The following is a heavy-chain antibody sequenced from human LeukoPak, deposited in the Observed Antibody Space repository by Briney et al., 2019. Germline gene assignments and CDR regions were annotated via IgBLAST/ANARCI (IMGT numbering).Heavy chain of an antibody. D-gene: IGHD3-10*01. CDR2: ISGSGGST. J-gene: IGHJ3*02. CDR3: AKDRGGPADAFDI. V-gene: IGHV3-23*01. CDR1: GFTFFSYS. Sequence: SGGALRLSFGAPGFTFFSYSMRWVRQAPGKGLGWGSAISGSGGSTYYADSVKGRFTISRDNSKNTLYLQMNSLRAEDTAVYYCAKDRGGPADAFDIWGQGTMVTVSS.